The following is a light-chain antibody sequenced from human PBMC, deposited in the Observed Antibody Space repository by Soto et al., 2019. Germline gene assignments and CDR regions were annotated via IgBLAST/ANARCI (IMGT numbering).Light chain of an antibody. V-gene: IGKV3-20*01. CDR3: QQYGSLSWT. J-gene: IGKJ1*01. Sequence: DIVLTQSPGTLSLSPGQRAPLSCRASQSVSSNYLAWYQQRPGQAPRLLIYGASTRATGIPDRFSGSGSGTDFTLTISRLEPEDFAVYYCQQYGSLSWTFGQGTKVDIK. CDR1: QSVSSNY. CDR2: GAS.